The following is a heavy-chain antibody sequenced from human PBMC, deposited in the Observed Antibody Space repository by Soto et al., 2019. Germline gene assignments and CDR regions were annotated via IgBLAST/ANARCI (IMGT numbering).Heavy chain of an antibody. CDR2: ISAYNGNT. J-gene: IGHJ5*02. CDR3: ARTSGVGAGTGWCDWFAP. V-gene: IGHV1-18*01. D-gene: IGHD6-19*01. Sequence: ASVEVSCKASGYTFTSYGSSWVRQAPGEGLEWMGWISAYNGNTSYAQKLQGRVTMTTDTSTSTAYMELRSLRSDDKAVYYCARTSGVGAGTGWCDWFAPWAQG. CDR1: GYTFTSYG.